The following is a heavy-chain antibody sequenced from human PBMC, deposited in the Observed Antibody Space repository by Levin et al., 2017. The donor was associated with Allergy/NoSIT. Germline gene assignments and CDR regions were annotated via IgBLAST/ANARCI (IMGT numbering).Heavy chain of an antibody. V-gene: IGHV3-74*01. CDR2: INTDGSGT. J-gene: IGHJ2*01. Sequence: PGGSLRLSCAASGFTFSSYWMHWVRQAPGKGLVWVSRINTDGSGTHYADSVKGRFTISRDNAKNTLYLQMNSLRAEDTAVYYCASYSGSYSIYWSFDLWGRGTLVTVSS. D-gene: IGHD1-26*01. CDR1: GFTFSSYW. CDR3: ASYSGSYSIYWSFDL.